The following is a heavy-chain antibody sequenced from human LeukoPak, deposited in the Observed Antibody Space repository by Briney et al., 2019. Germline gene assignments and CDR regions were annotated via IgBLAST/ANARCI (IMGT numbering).Heavy chain of an antibody. V-gene: IGHV3-66*01. D-gene: IGHD1-14*01. Sequence: GGSLRLSCAASGFIVSGNHMNWVRLAPGKGLEWVSIVYSVGATYYEDSVKGRFTISRDDSKNIVYLQMNNLRSEDTAVYFCATERPGSRTLDSWGQGTLVTVSS. CDR1: GFIVSGNH. CDR3: ATERPGSRTLDS. CDR2: VYSVGAT. J-gene: IGHJ4*02.